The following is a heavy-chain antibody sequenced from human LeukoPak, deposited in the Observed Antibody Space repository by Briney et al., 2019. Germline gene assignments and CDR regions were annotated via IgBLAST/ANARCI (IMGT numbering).Heavy chain of an antibody. CDR3: VKDHFYSMEV. CDR1: GFTFSSYA. D-gene: IGHD2/OR15-2a*01. V-gene: IGHV3-23*01. CDR2: ISGSGGST. Sequence: PGGSLRLSCAASGFTFSSYAMSWVRQAPGKGLEWVSAISGSGGSTYYADSVKGRFTISRDNSKNTLYLQMNSLRAEDTGIYYCVKDHFYSMEVWGQGTTVTVTS. J-gene: IGHJ6*02.